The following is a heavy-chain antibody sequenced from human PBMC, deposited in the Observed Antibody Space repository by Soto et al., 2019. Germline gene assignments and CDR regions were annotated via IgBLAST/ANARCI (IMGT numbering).Heavy chain of an antibody. V-gene: IGHV3-21*01. D-gene: IGHD3-10*01. CDR1: GFTFSSYS. J-gene: IGHJ3*02. CDR3: ARDHLLWFGETSLADAFDI. Sequence: GGSLRLSCAASGFTFSSYSMNWVRQAPGKGLEWVSSISSSSSYIYYADSVKGRFTISRDNAKNSLYLQMNSLRAEDTAVYYCARDHLLWFGETSLADAFDIWGQGTMVTVSS. CDR2: ISSSSSYI.